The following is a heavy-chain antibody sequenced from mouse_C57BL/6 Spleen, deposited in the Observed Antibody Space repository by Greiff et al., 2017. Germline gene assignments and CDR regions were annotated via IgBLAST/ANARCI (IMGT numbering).Heavy chain of an antibody. V-gene: IGHV1-82*01. CDR3: ARSGLWLRQGDYYAMDY. CDR1: GYAFSSSW. J-gene: IGHJ4*01. Sequence: VKLMESGPELVKPGASVKISCKASGYAFSSSWMNWVKQRPGKGLEWIGRIYPGDGYTNYNGKFKGKATLTADKSSSTAYMQLSSLTSEDSAVYFCARSGLWLRQGDYYAMDYWGQGTSVTVSS. CDR2: IYPGDGYT. D-gene: IGHD2-2*01.